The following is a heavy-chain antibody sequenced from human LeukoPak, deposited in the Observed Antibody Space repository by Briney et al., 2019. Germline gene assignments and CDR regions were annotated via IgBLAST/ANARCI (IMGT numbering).Heavy chain of an antibody. CDR1: GGTFSSYA. CDR2: IIPIFGTA. D-gene: IGHD3-22*01. V-gene: IGHV1-69*13. J-gene: IGHJ6*03. CDR3: ASPPPYDSSGYYKYYYYMDV. Sequence: SVKVSCKASGGTFSSYAISWVRQAPGQGLEWMGGIIPIFGTANYAQKFQGRVTITADESTSTAYMELSSLRSEDTAVYYCASPPPYDSSGYYKYYYYMDVWGKGTTVTISS.